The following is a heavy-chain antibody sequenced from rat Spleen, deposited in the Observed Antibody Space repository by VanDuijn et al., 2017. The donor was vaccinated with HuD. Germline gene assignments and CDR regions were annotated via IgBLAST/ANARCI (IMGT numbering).Heavy chain of an antibody. Sequence: EVLLVESGGGSVQPGRSLKLSCATSGFNITKYGMSWVRQAPTKGLEWVASITYDGSGTYYPDSVKGRFTISRDDAKSTLYLQMDSLRSEDTATYYCARHSWVTTLDYWGQGVMVTVSS. D-gene: IGHD1-10*01. CDR1: GFNITKYG. CDR3: ARHSWVTTLDY. V-gene: IGHV5-29*01. CDR2: ITYDGSGT. J-gene: IGHJ2*01.